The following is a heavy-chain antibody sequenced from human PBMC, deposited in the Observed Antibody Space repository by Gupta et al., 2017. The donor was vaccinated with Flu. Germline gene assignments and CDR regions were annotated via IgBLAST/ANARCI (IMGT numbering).Heavy chain of an antibody. J-gene: IGHJ6*02. Sequence: SYAMSWVRQAPGKGLEWVSAISGSGGSTYYADSVKGRFTISRDNSKNTLYLQMNSLRAEDTAVYYCAKDGTALTYYYGMDVWGQGTTVTVSS. V-gene: IGHV3-23*01. D-gene: IGHD1-1*01. CDR2: ISGSGGST. CDR1: SYA. CDR3: AKDGTALTYYYGMDV.